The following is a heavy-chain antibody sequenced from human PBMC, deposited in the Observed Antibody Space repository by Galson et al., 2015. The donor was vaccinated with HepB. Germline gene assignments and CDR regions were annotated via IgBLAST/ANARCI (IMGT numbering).Heavy chain of an antibody. D-gene: IGHD3-10*01. CDR3: ARFITMVQGVITHPTTYYYYNYMDV. CDR2: MNPNSGNT. J-gene: IGHJ6*03. CDR1: GYTFTSYD. Sequence: QSGAEVKKPGASVKVSCKASGYTFTSYDINWVRQATGQGLEWMGWMNPNSGNTGYAQKFQGRVTMTRNTSISTAYMELSSLRSEDTAVYYRARFITMVQGVITHPTTYYYYNYMDVWGKGTTVTVSS. V-gene: IGHV1-8*01.